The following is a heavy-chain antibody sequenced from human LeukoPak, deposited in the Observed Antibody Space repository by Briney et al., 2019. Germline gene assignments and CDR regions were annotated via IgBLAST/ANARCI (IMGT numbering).Heavy chain of an antibody. CDR3: AVWNNGFAFDH. Sequence: QPGGSLRLSCITSGLLFNKFGMHWVRQAPGKGLEWVTFMRFDGSNTYYADSVRGRFTISRDNSKNALYLEMNSLRSEDTAVHYCAVWNNGFAFDHWGQGTLVTVSS. D-gene: IGHD1/OR15-1a*01. J-gene: IGHJ4*02. V-gene: IGHV3-30*02. CDR1: GLLFNKFG. CDR2: MRFDGSNT.